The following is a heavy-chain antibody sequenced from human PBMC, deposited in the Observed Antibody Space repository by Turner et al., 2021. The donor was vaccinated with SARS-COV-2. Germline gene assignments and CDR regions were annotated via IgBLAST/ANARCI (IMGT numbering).Heavy chain of an antibody. CDR2: IYSDSST. V-gene: IGHV3-53*01. D-gene: IGHD3-10*01. CDR1: GFTVSSNY. J-gene: IGHJ4*02. Sequence: EVQLVESGGGLIQPGGSLRLACAASGFTVSSNYMTWVRQAPGKGLEWVSVIYSDSSTYYADSVKGRFTISRDNSKNTLYLQMNSLRAEDTAVYYCARDRGGYSDYWGQGTLVTVSS. CDR3: ARDRGGYSDY.